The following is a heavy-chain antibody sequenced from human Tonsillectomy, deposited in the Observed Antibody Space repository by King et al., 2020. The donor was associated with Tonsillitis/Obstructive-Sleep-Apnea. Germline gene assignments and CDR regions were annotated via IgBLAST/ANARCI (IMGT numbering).Heavy chain of an antibody. D-gene: IGHD3-9*01. CDR1: GGSISSYY. V-gene: IGHV4-59*08. J-gene: IGHJ3*02. CDR2: IYYSGST. Sequence: QLQESGPGLVKPSETLSLTCTASGGSISSYYWSWIRQPPGKGLEWIGYIYYSGSTNYNPSLKSRVTISGDTSKNQFSLKLSSVTAADTAVYYCARAYYDILTGYLDDAFDIWGQGQWSPSLQ. CDR3: ARAYYDILTGYLDDAFDI.